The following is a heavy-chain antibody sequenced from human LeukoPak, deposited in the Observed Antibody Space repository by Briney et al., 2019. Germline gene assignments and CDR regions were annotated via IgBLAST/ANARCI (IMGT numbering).Heavy chain of an antibody. Sequence: ASVKVSCKASGYTFTGYYMHWVRQAPGQGLEWMGWINPNSGGTNYAQKFQGRVTMTSDTSISTAYMELSRLRSDDTAVYYCATAFKYGSGSYYFDYWGQGTLVTVSS. J-gene: IGHJ4*02. D-gene: IGHD3-10*01. CDR3: ATAFKYGSGSYYFDY. V-gene: IGHV1-2*02. CDR1: GYTFTGYY. CDR2: INPNSGGT.